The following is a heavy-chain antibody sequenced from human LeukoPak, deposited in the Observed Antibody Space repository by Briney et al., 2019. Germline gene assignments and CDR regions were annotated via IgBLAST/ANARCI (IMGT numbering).Heavy chain of an antibody. CDR3: ARGDYGGNSAQDPRYYYNYYMDV. V-gene: IGHV4-59*01. CDR1: GGSISSYY. CDR2: IYYSGNT. D-gene: IGHD4-23*01. J-gene: IGHJ6*03. Sequence: SETLSLTCTVSGGSISSYYWSWIRQPPGKGLEWIGYIYYSGNTNYNPSLRSRVTISVDTSKNQFSLKLSSVTAADTAVYYCARGDYGGNSAQDPRYYYNYYMDVWGKGTTVTVSS.